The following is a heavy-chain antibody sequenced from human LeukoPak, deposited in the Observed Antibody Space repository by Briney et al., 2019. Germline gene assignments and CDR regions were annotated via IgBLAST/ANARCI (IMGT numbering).Heavy chain of an antibody. CDR1: GYTFTTYG. Sequence: ASVKVSCKTSGYTFTTYGVSWVRQAPGQGLEWMGWVSGYTANTNYAERFQGRVTMTTDTSTSTVCLELTSLRSDDTAVYYCARGEVSASLYYFDFWGQGTLVTVS. D-gene: IGHD2-2*01. V-gene: IGHV1-18*01. CDR3: ARGEVSASLYYFDF. CDR2: VSGYTANT. J-gene: IGHJ4*02.